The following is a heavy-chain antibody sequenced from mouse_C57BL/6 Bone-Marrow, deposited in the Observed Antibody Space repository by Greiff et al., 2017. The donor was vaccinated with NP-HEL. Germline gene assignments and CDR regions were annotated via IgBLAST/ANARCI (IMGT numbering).Heavy chain of an antibody. Sequence: VHLVESGPELVKPGASVKISCKASGYAFSSSWMNWVKQRPGKGLEWIGRIYPGDGDTNYNGKFKGKATLTADKSSSTAYMQLSSLTSEDSAVYFCARSSPLWFAYWGQGTLVTVSA. D-gene: IGHD6-1*01. CDR1: GYAFSSSW. CDR2: IYPGDGDT. J-gene: IGHJ3*01. CDR3: ARSSPLWFAY. V-gene: IGHV1-82*01.